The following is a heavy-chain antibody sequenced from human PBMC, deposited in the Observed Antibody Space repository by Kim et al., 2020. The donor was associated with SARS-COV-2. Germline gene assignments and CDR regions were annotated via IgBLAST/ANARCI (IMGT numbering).Heavy chain of an antibody. D-gene: IGHD3-22*01. J-gene: IGHJ4*02. Sequence: ASVRRRLTISRDNSKTTLYLQMNSLRAEDTAVYYCSKRGVVAVMGRPCDYWGQGTLVTVSS. V-gene: IGHV3-23*01. CDR3: SKRGVVAVMGRPCDY.